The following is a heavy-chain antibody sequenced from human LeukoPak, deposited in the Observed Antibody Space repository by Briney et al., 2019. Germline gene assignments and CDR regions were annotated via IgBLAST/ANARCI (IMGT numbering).Heavy chain of an antibody. Sequence: GRSLSLSCAPSGFTLDDYAMHWVRHAPRKGLGWVSGISWNSGSIGYAHSVKGRFTISRDNAKNSLYLQMNSLRPENTALYYCAKDMFMVSFGGVIDTPYFDLWGGGTLV. J-gene: IGHJ4*02. D-gene: IGHD3-16*02. CDR2: ISWNSGSI. V-gene: IGHV3-9*01. CDR3: AKDMFMVSFGGVIDTPYFDL. CDR1: GFTLDDYA.